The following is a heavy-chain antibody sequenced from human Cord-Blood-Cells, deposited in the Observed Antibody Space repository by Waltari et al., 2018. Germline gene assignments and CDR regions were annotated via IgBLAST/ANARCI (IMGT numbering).Heavy chain of an antibody. Sequence: QMQLLQSGPEVKKPGTSAKVSCKASGFTFTSPAMQWVRQARGQRLEWIGWIVVGSGNTNYAQKFQERVTITRDMSTSTAYMELSSLRSEDTAVYYCAAPGVGATAFDIWGQGTMVTVSS. CDR1: GFTFTSPA. CDR3: AAPGVGATAFDI. D-gene: IGHD1-26*01. CDR2: IVVGSGNT. J-gene: IGHJ3*02. V-gene: IGHV1-58*02.